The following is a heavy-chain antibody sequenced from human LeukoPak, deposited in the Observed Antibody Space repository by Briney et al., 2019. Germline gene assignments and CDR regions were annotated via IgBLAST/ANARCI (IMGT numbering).Heavy chain of an antibody. CDR1: GFTFSTYA. CDR2: ISFDGSVK. D-gene: IGHD3-10*01. V-gene: IGHV3-30*04. Sequence: GGSLRLSCAASGFTFSTYAMHWVRQAPGKGLEWVAVISFDGSVKYYADSVKGRFTISRDNSKNTLSLQMNSLRAEDTAVYYCARDSPVRGVIITEPLDYWGQGTLVTVSS. J-gene: IGHJ4*02. CDR3: ARDSPVRGVIITEPLDY.